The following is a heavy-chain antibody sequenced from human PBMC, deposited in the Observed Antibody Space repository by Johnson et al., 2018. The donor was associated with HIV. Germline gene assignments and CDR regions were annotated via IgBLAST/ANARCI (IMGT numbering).Heavy chain of an antibody. CDR1: GFTVRSNY. Sequence: VQLVESGGGLVQPGGSLRLSCVASGFTVRSNYMSWVRQAPGKGLEWVSGINWNGGSTGYADSVKGRFTISRDNAKNSLYLHMNSLRAEDTALYYCARAGIVGATTAFDIWGQGTMVTVSS. V-gene: IGHV3-20*04. CDR2: INWNGGST. D-gene: IGHD1-26*01. J-gene: IGHJ3*02. CDR3: ARAGIVGATTAFDI.